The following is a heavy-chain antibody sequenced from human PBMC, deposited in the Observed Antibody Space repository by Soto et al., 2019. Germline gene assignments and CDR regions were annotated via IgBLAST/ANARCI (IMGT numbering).Heavy chain of an antibody. CDR1: GYTFTSYD. Sequence: QVQLVQSGAEVKKPGASVKVSCKASGYTFTSYDINWVRQATGQGLEWMGWMNANSGNTGFAQNSQGRVTITRNTSITTAYMELTSPRSEPPAVYYCARGPQEILDHWGQGTLVTVSS. V-gene: IGHV1-8*01. CDR3: ARGPQEILDH. J-gene: IGHJ4*02. CDR2: MNANSGNT.